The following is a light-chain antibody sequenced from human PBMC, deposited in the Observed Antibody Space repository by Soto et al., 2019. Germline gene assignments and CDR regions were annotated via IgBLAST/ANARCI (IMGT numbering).Light chain of an antibody. V-gene: IGLV2-23*02. CDR2: EVN. Sequence: QSALTQPASVSGSPGQSITISCTGTSSDIGTYDLVSWYQHHPGKAPKLMIYEVNQRPSGVSNRFSASKSGNTASLTISGLQAEDEADYYCCSYAGSGIFVIFGGGTTVTVL. CDR3: CSYAGSGIFVI. J-gene: IGLJ2*01. CDR1: SSDIGTYDL.